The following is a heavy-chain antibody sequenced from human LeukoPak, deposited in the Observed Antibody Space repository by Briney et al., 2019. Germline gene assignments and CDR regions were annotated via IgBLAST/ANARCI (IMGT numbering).Heavy chain of an antibody. Sequence: GGSLRLSCAASGFTFSSYEMNWVRQASGRGLEWVSYISSSGSTIYYADSVKGRFTISRDNAKNSLYLQMNSLRAEDTAVYYCARDSHKSLIAVAGPPDYWGQGTLVTVSS. CDR2: ISSSGSTI. J-gene: IGHJ4*02. V-gene: IGHV3-48*03. CDR3: ARDSHKSLIAVAGPPDY. D-gene: IGHD6-19*01. CDR1: GFTFSSYE.